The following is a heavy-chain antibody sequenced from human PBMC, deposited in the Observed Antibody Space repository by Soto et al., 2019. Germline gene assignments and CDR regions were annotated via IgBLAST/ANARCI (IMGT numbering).Heavy chain of an antibody. Sequence: PSETLSLTCTVSGGSISSYYWSWIRQPPGKGLEWIGYIYYSGSTNYNPSLKSRVTISVDTSKNQSSLKLSSVTAADTAVYYCARGMDPYYFDYWGQGTLVTVSS. J-gene: IGHJ4*02. CDR1: GGSISSYY. V-gene: IGHV4-59*01. CDR3: ARGMDPYYFDY. CDR2: IYYSGST. D-gene: IGHD2-8*01.